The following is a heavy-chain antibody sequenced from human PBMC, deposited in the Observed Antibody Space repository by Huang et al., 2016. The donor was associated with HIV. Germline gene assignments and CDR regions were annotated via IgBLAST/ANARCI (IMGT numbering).Heavy chain of an antibody. CDR1: GDTFLSYD. CDR3: ARDREFSSGWGWAGYYLDY. CDR2: SRVDVGET. V-gene: IGHV1-18*04. J-gene: IGHJ4*02. Sequence: QVRLVQSGAEVKKPGASLKVSCQADGDTFLSYDISWVRQAPGHGLEWGGRSRVDVGETRYAKRFQGRLTMTRDTATSTAYMELRSRGADDTAVYYCARDREFSSGWGWAGYYLDYWGQGTPVLVSS. D-gene: IGHD6-19*01.